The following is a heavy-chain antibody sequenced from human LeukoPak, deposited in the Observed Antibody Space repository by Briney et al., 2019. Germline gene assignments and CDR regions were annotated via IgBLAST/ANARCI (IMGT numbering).Heavy chain of an antibody. CDR3: ARLITGTTTAFDI. J-gene: IGHJ3*02. D-gene: IGHD1-7*01. CDR1: GGSISGYY. Sequence: SETLSLTCTVSGGSISGYYWSWIRQPAGKGLEWIGRIYTSGSTHYNPSLKSRVTMSVDTSKNQFSLKLSSVTASDTAVYYCARLITGTTTAFDIWGQGTMVTVSS. V-gene: IGHV4-4*07. CDR2: IYTSGST.